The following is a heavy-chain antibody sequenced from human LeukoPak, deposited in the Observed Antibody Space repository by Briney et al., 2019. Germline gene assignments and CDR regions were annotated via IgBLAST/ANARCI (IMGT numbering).Heavy chain of an antibody. V-gene: IGHV3-23*01. J-gene: IGHJ4*02. CDR1: GFTFGSFA. Sequence: GGSLRLSCAASGFTFGSFAMSWVRQAPGKGLEWVSAISGSGGTTFYADSVKGRFTISRDNSKNTLYLQMNSLRAEDTAVYYCAKDSDDYSPHRGDYWGQGTLVTVSS. CDR2: ISGSGGTT. D-gene: IGHD4-11*01. CDR3: AKDSDDYSPHRGDY.